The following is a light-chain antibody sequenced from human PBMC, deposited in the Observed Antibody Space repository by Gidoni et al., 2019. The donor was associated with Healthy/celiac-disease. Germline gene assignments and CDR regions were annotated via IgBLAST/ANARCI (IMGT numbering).Light chain of an antibody. CDR2: WAS. V-gene: IGKV4-1*01. CDR3: QQYYSTLLT. J-gene: IGKJ4*01. Sequence: DIVMTQSPDYLAVSLGERATINFKSSQSVLYSSNNKNYLAWYQQKPGQPPKLLIYWASTRESGVPDRFSGSGSGTDFTLTISSLQAEDVAVYYCQQYYSTLLTFGGXTKVEIK. CDR1: QSVLYSSNNKNY.